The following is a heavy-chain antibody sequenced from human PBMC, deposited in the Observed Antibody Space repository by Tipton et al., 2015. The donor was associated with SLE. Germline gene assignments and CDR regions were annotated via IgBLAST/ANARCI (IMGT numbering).Heavy chain of an antibody. J-gene: IGHJ6*02. CDR3: ARLESGDDYHGGIDV. CDR1: GGSITSQY. Sequence: TLSLTCSVSGGSITSQYWTWIRQPPGKALEWIGYIYYIGYTNYNPSLKSRVTMSVDKSKNQFSLKLTSVTAADTAVYYCARLESGDDYHGGIDVWGQGATVTVSS. V-gene: IGHV4-59*08. CDR2: IYYIGYT. D-gene: IGHD1-1*01.